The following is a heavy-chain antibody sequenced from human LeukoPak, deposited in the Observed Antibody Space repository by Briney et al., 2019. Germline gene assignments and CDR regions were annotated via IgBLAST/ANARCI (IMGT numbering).Heavy chain of an antibody. Sequence: GSLRLSCAASGFTFSSYWMSWVRQAPGKGLEWIGSIYHSGSTYYNPSLKSRVTISVDTSKNQFSLKLSSVTAADTAVYYCARDNIVVVAATKAYYFDYWGQGTLVTVSS. D-gene: IGHD2-15*01. J-gene: IGHJ4*02. CDR1: GFTFSSYW. CDR2: IYHSGST. CDR3: ARDNIVVVAATKAYYFDY. V-gene: IGHV4-38-2*02.